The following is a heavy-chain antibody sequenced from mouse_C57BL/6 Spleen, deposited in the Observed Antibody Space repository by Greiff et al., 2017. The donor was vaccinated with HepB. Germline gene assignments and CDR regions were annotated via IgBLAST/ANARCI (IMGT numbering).Heavy chain of an antibody. CDR3: ARSPYYYGRAMDY. D-gene: IGHD1-1*01. V-gene: IGHV7-3*01. CDR2: IRNKANGYTT. CDR1: GFTFTDYY. J-gene: IGHJ4*01. Sequence: EVMLVESGGGLVQPGGSLSLSCAASGFTFTDYYMSWVRQPPGKALEWLGFIRNKANGYTTEYSASVKGRFTISRDNSQSILYLQMNALRAEDSATYYCARSPYYYGRAMDYWGQGTSVTVSS.